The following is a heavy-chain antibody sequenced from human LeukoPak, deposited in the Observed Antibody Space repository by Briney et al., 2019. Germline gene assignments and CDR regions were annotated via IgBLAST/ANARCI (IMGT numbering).Heavy chain of an antibody. CDR2: INPNSGGT. Sequence: ASVKVSCKASGYTFTDYYMHWVRQAPGQGLEWMGWINPNSGGTNYAQKLQGRVTMTTDTSTSTAYMELRSLRSNDTAVYYCARDLKMGYSSGRYSWGTGSSSDYWGQETLVTVSS. CDR1: GYTFTDYY. D-gene: IGHD6-19*01. J-gene: IGHJ4*02. CDR3: ARDLKMGYSSGRYSWGTGSSSDY. V-gene: IGHV1-2*02.